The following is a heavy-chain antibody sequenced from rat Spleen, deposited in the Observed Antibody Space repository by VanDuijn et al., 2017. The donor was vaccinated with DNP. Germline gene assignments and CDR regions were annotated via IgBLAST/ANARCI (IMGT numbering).Heavy chain of an antibody. CDR1: GFTFSGYW. CDR3: ARGSGTYYWYFDF. Sequence: EVQLVESGGGLVQPGRSLKVSCVASGFTFSGYWMYWIRQAPTKGLEWVTSISPSGGSTYYRDSVKGRFTISRDNAKSTLYLQMESLRSEDTATYYCARGSGTYYWYFDFWGPGTMVTVSS. V-gene: IGHV5-19*01. D-gene: IGHD4-4*01. CDR2: ISPSGGST. J-gene: IGHJ1*01.